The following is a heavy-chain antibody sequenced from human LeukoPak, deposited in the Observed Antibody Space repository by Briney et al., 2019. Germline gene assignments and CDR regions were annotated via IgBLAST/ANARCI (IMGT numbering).Heavy chain of an antibody. V-gene: IGHV3-66*01. CDR2: IYSGGST. CDR1: GFTVSSNY. D-gene: IGHD3-22*01. Sequence: GGSLRLSCAASGFTVSSNYMSWVRQAPGKGLEWISVIYSGGSTYYADSVKGRFTISRDDSKNTLYLQMNSLRAEDTAVYYCAREGGNYYDSSGYYYPFDYWGQGTLVTVSS. CDR3: AREGGNYYDSSGYYYPFDY. J-gene: IGHJ4*02.